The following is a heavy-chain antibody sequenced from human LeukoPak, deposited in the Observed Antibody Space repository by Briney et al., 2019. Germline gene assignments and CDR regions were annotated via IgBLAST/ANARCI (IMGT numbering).Heavy chain of an antibody. D-gene: IGHD2-8*01. J-gene: IGHJ4*02. Sequence: ASVKVSCKASGYTFNSYDINWVRQATGQGLEWMGWMNPNSGDTGYVQKFQGRVTMTRNTSITTAYMELSSLRSEDTAVYYCAGDYCTNGVCYNFDYWGQGTLVTVSS. V-gene: IGHV1-8*01. CDR1: GYTFNSYD. CDR3: AGDYCTNGVCYNFDY. CDR2: MNPNSGDT.